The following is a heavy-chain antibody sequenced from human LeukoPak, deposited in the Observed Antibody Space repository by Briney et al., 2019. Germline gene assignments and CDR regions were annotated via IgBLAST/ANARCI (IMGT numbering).Heavy chain of an antibody. D-gene: IGHD3-22*01. CDR3: ARDSYYYDSSGLYFDY. Sequence: GGSLRLSCAASGFTFDDYGMSWVRQAPGKGLEWVSGINWNGGSTGYADSVKGRFTISRDNAKNSLYLQMNSLRDEDTALYYCARDSYYYDSSGLYFDYWVQGTLVTVSS. J-gene: IGHJ4*02. CDR2: INWNGGST. V-gene: IGHV3-20*04. CDR1: GFTFDDYG.